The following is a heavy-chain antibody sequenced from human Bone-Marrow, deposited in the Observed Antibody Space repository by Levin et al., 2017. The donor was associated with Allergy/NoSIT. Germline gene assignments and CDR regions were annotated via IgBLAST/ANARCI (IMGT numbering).Heavy chain of an antibody. CDR3: AKTPGGGSGWSGPKTFYFDS. Sequence: SLKISCATSGFTFDDYAMHWVRQAPGKGLEWVSRISWNSGSIGYADSVRGRFTISRDNAKNSLYLQMNSLRPEDTALYYCAKTPGGGSGWSGPKTFYFDSWGQGTLVTVSS. CDR2: ISWNSGSI. J-gene: IGHJ4*02. CDR1: GFTFDDYA. V-gene: IGHV3-9*01. D-gene: IGHD6-19*01.